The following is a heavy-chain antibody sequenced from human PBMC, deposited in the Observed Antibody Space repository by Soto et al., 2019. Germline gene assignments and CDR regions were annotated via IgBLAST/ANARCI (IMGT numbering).Heavy chain of an antibody. CDR3: ARGGMVIMPAATAFAY. CDR1: GDSIRSGNHY. CDR2: IYYSGST. D-gene: IGHD2-2*01. Sequence: SETLSLTCTVSGDSIRSGNHYWSWIRQPPGKGLEWIGYIYYSGSTYYSPSLKSRVTISVATSKNQFSLKLSSVTAADTAVYYCARGGMVIMPAATAFAYWGQGTLVTVSS. V-gene: IGHV4-30-4*01. J-gene: IGHJ4*02.